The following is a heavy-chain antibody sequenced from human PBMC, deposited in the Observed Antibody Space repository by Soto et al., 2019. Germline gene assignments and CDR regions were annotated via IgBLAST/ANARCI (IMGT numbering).Heavy chain of an antibody. CDR1: GFTFNIYG. J-gene: IGHJ4*02. CDR2: IQYDGSVE. V-gene: IGHV3-30*02. D-gene: IGHD1-26*01. CDR3: ARENSGTYPGTFDY. Sequence: GGSLRLSCAASGFTFNIYGMHWVRQAPGKGLEWVTFIQYDGSVEYYADSVKGRFTVSRDNSKNMVYLQMNSLRAEDTGIYYCARENSGTYPGTFDYWGRGTMVTVSS.